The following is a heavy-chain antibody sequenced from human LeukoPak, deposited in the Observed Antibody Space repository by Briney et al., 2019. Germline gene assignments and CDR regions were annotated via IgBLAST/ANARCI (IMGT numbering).Heavy chain of an antibody. J-gene: IGHJ4*02. CDR3: AKDRAYGSGIPGY. V-gene: IGHV3-23*01. Sequence: GGSLRLSCAASGFTSSSYAMSWVRQAPGKGLEWVSAISGSGGSTYYADSVKGRFTISRDNSKNTLYLQMNSLRAEDTAVYYCAKDRAYGSGIPGYWGQGTLVTVSS. CDR1: GFTSSSYA. CDR2: ISGSGGST. D-gene: IGHD3-10*01.